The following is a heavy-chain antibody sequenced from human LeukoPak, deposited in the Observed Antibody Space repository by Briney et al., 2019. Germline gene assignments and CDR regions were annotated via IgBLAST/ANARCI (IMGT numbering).Heavy chain of an antibody. CDR1: GGTFSSYA. CDR2: IIPAFGAA. J-gene: IGHJ5*02. D-gene: IGHD2-21*02. V-gene: IGHV1-69*05. Sequence: EASVRVSCTASGGTFSSYAINWVRQAPGQGLEWMGGIIPAFGAANYAQTFQGRVTITTDESTSTAYMELSSLRSEDTAVYYCARGYCGGDCYSEAKNWFDPWGQGTLVTVSS. CDR3: ARGYCGGDCYSEAKNWFDP.